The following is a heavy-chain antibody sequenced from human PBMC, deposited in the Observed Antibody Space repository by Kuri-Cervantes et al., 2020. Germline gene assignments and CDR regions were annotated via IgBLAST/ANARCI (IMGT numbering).Heavy chain of an antibody. Sequence: SETLSLTCTVSGGSISSYYWSWIRQPPGKGLEWIGYTHYSGSTNYNPSLKSRVTISVDTSKNQFSLKLSSVTAADTAVYYCARGRIVATCRRGGSCPTASWFDPWGQGTRGTVSS. V-gene: IGHV4-59*13. CDR3: ARGRIVATCRRGGSCPTASWFDP. CDR1: GGSISSYY. D-gene: IGHD2-15*01. CDR2: THYSGST. J-gene: IGHJ5*02.